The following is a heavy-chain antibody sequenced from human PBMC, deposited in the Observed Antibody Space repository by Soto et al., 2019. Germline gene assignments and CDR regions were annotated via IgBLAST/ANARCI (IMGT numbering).Heavy chain of an antibody. V-gene: IGHV3-7*04. Sequence: GGSLRLSCAASGFIFSNEWMTWGRQTPGKGLECVANIKQDGSEKYYLDSVKGRFTISRDNAKNSLYLQMNSLRADDTAVYYCARGNTIDVWGQGTTVTVSS. CDR1: GFIFSNEW. CDR2: IKQDGSEK. CDR3: ARGNTIDV. J-gene: IGHJ6*02. D-gene: IGHD3-10*01.